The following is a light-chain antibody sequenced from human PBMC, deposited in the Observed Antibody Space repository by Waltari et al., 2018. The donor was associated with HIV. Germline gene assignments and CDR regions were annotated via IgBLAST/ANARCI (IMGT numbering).Light chain of an antibody. CDR1: SSNIGAGFD. V-gene: IGLV1-40*01. Sequence: QSVLTQAPSVSGAPGPRVTISCTGTSSNIGAGFDVHWYQQLPGPAPNLLIYGNNNRPSGVPDRFSGSRSGTSASLAITGLQAEDEADYYCQSYDSRLSGSRVFGGGTKLTVL. CDR2: GNN. CDR3: QSYDSRLSGSRV. J-gene: IGLJ2*01.